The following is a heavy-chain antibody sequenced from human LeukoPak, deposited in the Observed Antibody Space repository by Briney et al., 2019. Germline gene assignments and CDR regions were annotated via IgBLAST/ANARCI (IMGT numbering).Heavy chain of an antibody. Sequence: ASETLSLTCTVSSGSISSYYWSWIRQPPGKGLGWIGYIYYSGSTNYNPSLKSRVTISVDTSKNQFSLKLSSVTAADTAVYYCARDLHDAFDVWGQGTMVTVSS. V-gene: IGHV4-59*01. J-gene: IGHJ3*01. CDR2: IYYSGST. CDR3: ARDLHDAFDV. CDR1: SGSISSYY.